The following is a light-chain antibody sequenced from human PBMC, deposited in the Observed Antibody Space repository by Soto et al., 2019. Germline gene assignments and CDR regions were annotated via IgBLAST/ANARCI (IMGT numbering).Light chain of an antibody. V-gene: IGKV3-15*01. CDR1: QSVSSN. Sequence: EIVMTQSPATLSVSPGERATLSCRASQSVSSNLAWYQQKPGQAPRLLIYGASTRATAIPARFSGSGSGTEFTLTISSLQSEDFATYYCQQANSPPLTFGGGTKVEIK. CDR2: GAS. CDR3: QQANSPPLT. J-gene: IGKJ4*01.